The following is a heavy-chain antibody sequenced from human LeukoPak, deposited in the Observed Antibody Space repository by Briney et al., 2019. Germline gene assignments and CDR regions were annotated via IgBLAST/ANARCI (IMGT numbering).Heavy chain of an antibody. CDR3: ARGWGIAARPNYYYGMDV. J-gene: IGHJ6*02. Sequence: GGSLRLSCAASGFTVSSNYISWVRQAPGKGLEWVSVIYSGGSTYYADSVKGRFTISRDNSKNTLYLQMNSLRAEDTAVYYCARGWGIAARPNYYYGMDVWGQGTTVTVSS. D-gene: IGHD6-6*01. CDR2: IYSGGST. CDR1: GFTVSSNY. V-gene: IGHV3-66*01.